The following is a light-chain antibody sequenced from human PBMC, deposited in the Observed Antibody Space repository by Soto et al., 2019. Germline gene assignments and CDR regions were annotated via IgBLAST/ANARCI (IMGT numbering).Light chain of an antibody. V-gene: IGKV3-20*01. CDR1: QCISSNY. CDR3: QQYGSSPRT. CDR2: GAS. Sequence: EIVLTQSPGTLSMSPGERATLSCRASQCISSNYLAWYQQKPGQAPRLLIYGASSRATGIPDRFSGSGSGTDFTLTISRLEAEDFAVYYCQQYGSSPRTFGQGTKVEFK. J-gene: IGKJ1*01.